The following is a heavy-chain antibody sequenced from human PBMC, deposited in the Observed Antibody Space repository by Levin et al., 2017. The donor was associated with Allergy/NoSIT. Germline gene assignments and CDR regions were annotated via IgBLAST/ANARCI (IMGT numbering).Heavy chain of an antibody. V-gene: IGHV3-9*01. CDR3: AKTTAIAVAAGDFDY. CDR1: GFTFDDSA. J-gene: IGHJ4*02. D-gene: IGHD6-19*01. CDR2: ISWNSGSI. Sequence: LSLTCAASGFTFDDSAMHWVRQAPGKGLEWVSGISWNSGSIGYADSVKGRFTISRDNAKNSLYLQMNSLRAEDTALYYCAKTTAIAVAAGDFDYWGQGTLVTVSS.